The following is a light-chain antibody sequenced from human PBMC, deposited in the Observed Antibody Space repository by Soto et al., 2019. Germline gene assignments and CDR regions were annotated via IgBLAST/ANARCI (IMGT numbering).Light chain of an antibody. CDR1: QTTNRY. J-gene: IGKJ5*01. V-gene: IGKV1-39*01. Sequence: DIQVTQSPSSLSASLGDSVSITCRTSQTTNRYLNWYQQKPGEAPNLLIYTVSTLHTGVPSRFSGSGSGTDFTLTINNLQPEDFATYYCQQGYDTPLTFGQGTRL. CDR3: QQGYDTPLT. CDR2: TVS.